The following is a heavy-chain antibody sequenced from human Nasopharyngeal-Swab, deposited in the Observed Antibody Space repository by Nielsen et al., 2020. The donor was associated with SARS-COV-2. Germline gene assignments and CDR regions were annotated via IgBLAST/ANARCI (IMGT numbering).Heavy chain of an antibody. CDR1: GGSFSGYY. J-gene: IGHJ4*02. CDR2: IYYSGST. V-gene: IGHV4-59*01. CDR3: ARVDSGGY. D-gene: IGHD4-23*01. Sequence: SETLSLTCAVYGGSFSGYYWSWIRQPPGKGLEWIGYIYYSGSTNYNPSLKSRVTISVDTSKNQFSLKLSSVTAADTAVYYCARVDSGGYWGQGTLVTVSS.